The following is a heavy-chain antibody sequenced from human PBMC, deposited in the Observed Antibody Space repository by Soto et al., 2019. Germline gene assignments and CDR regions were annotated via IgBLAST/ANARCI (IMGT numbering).Heavy chain of an antibody. J-gene: IGHJ5*02. CDR2: ISYDGSNK. V-gene: IGHV3-30*18. D-gene: IGHD3-22*01. Sequence: ESGGGVVQPGRSLRLSCAASGFTFSSYGMHWVRQAPGKGLEWVAVISYDGSNKYYAHSVKGRFTISRDNSKNTLYLQMNSLRAEDTAVSYCAKARTNMSGYYYCWFDPWGQGTLVTVSS. CDR1: GFTFSSYG. CDR3: AKARTNMSGYYYCWFDP.